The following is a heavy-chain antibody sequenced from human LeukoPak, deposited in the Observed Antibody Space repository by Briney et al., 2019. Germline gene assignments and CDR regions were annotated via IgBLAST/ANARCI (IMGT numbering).Heavy chain of an antibody. D-gene: IGHD3-10*01. J-gene: IGHJ4*02. CDR3: ASGGDVEEDFDD. CDR1: GGSFSGYH. Sequence: SETLSLTCAVYGGSFSGYHWSWIRQPPGKGLEWIGEINYSGESTNYNPSLKSRVTISVDTSKNQFSLKLSSVTAADTAVYYCASGGDVEEDFDDWGQGTLVTVSS. CDR2: INYSGEST. V-gene: IGHV4-34*01.